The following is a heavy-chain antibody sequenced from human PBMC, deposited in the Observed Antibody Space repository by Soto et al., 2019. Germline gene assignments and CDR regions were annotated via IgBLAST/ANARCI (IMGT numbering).Heavy chain of an antibody. CDR2: ISHDESNK. Sequence: LRLSPAAPGFPFSRYEIHLVRQVPARGLEGVALISHDESNKYYVDSVKGRFIISRDNSKNTVYLQMNSLRTEDTALYYCAKDADFDTRNLHHWGQGTLVTVSS. CDR3: AKDADFDTRNLHH. V-gene: IGHV3-30*18. D-gene: IGHD3-22*01. J-gene: IGHJ5*02. CDR1: GFPFSRYE.